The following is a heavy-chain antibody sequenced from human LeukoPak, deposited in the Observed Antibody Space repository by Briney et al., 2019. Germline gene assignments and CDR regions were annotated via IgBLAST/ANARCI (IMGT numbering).Heavy chain of an antibody. V-gene: IGHV3-23*01. CDR3: ARAQVRGATYYFDY. J-gene: IGHJ4*02. CDR2: IGGGGDGA. D-gene: IGHD3-10*01. Sequence: GGSLRLSCAASGFTFSHYAMRWVRQAPGKGLEWLSEIGGGGDGAYYADSVKGRFTISRDNAKNSLYLQMNSLRAEDTAVYYCARAQVRGATYYFDYWGQGTLVTVSS. CDR1: GFTFSHYA.